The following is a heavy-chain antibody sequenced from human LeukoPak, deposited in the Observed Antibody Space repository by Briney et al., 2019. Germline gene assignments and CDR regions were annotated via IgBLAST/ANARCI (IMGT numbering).Heavy chain of an antibody. CDR3: ARLSSGWYPGFDFDY. J-gene: IGHJ4*02. V-gene: IGHV5-51*01. CDR2: IYPGDSDT. CDR1: GYSFTSYW. D-gene: IGHD6-19*01. Sequence: GESLKISCKGSGYSFTSYWIGWVRQMPGKGLEWMGIIYPGDSDTRYGPSFQAQVTISADKSISTAYLQWSSLKASDTAMYYCARLSSGWYPGFDFDYWGQGTLVTVSS.